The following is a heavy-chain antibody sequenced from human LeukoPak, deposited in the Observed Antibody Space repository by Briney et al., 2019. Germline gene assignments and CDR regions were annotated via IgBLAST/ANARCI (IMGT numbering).Heavy chain of an antibody. CDR1: GASLTTYY. D-gene: IGHD6-6*01. CDR3: AREYSTSSEGDYFDY. V-gene: IGHV4-59*01. CDR2: IYHSGST. Sequence: SETLSLTCTVSGASLTTYYCTWIRQPPGKGLECIGYIYHSGSTNYNPSLKSRVTISLDTSRNQFSLRLSSVTAADTAAYFFAREYSTSSEGDYFDYWGQGSLVTVSS. J-gene: IGHJ4*02.